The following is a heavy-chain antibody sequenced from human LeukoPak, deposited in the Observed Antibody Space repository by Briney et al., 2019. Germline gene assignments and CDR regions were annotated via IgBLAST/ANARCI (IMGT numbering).Heavy chain of an antibody. J-gene: IGHJ5*02. CDR3: AKDPYSSSWYFWFHP. D-gene: IGHD6-13*01. CDR1: GFTFSSYA. V-gene: IGHV3-23*01. Sequence: PGGSLRLSCAASGFTFSSYAMRWVRQAPGKGLEWVSAISGSGGSTYYADSVKGRFTISRDNCKDTLYLQMKSLRAEHSAVHYCAKDPYSSSWYFWFHPWGQGTLVTVSS. CDR2: ISGSGGST.